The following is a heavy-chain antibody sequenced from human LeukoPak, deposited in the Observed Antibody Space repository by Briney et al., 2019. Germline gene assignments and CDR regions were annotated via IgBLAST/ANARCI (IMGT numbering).Heavy chain of an antibody. CDR1: GFTFSSYA. CDR3: AKGPDEDIVVVHWFDP. CDR2: ISGSGGST. V-gene: IGHV3-23*01. J-gene: IGHJ5*02. Sequence: GGSLRLSCAASGFTFSSYAMSWVRRAPGKGLEWVSAISGSGGSTYYADSVKGRFTISRDNSKNTLYLQMNSLRAEDTAVYYCAKGPDEDIVVVHWFDPWGQGTLVTVSS. D-gene: IGHD2-2*01.